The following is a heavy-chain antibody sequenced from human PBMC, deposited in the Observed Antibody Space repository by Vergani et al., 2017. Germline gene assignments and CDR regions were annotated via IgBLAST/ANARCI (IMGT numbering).Heavy chain of an antibody. D-gene: IGHD2-2*02. Sequence: EVELLESGGGLAQPGGSLRVSCSASGFTFSSYSMNWVRQAPGKGLEWVSYISSSSSTIYYADSVKGRFTISRDNAKNSLYLQMNSLRAEDTAVYYCARAYCSSTSCYTFFDYWGQGTLVTVSS. V-gene: IGHV3-48*01. J-gene: IGHJ4*02. CDR3: ARAYCSSTSCYTFFDY. CDR1: GFTFSSYS. CDR2: ISSSSSTI.